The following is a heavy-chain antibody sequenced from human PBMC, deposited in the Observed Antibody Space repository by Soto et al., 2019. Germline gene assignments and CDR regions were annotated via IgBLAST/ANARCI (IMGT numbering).Heavy chain of an antibody. D-gene: IGHD1-20*01. Sequence: ASVKVSCKASGYTFTSYGISWVRQAPGQGLEWMGWISAYNGNTNYAQKLQGRVTMTTDTSTSTAYMELRSLRSEDTAVYYCARRYNWNDSSYYYGMDVWGQGTTVTVSS. CDR1: GYTFTSYG. J-gene: IGHJ6*02. V-gene: IGHV1-18*01. CDR2: ISAYNGNT. CDR3: ARRYNWNDSSYYYGMDV.